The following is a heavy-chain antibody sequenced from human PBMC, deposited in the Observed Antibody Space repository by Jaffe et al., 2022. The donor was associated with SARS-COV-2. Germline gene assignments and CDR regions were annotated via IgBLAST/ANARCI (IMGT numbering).Heavy chain of an antibody. J-gene: IGHJ4*02. V-gene: IGHV4-31*03. Sequence: QVQLQESGPGLVKPSQTLSLTCTVSGGSISSGGYYWSWIRQHPGKGLEWIGYIYYSGSTYYNPSLKSRVTISVDTSKNQFSLKLSSVTAADTAVYYCARGSPDYYDSSGGEYYFDYWGQGTLVTVSS. D-gene: IGHD3-22*01. CDR3: ARGSPDYYDSSGGEYYFDY. CDR1: GGSISSGGYY. CDR2: IYYSGST.